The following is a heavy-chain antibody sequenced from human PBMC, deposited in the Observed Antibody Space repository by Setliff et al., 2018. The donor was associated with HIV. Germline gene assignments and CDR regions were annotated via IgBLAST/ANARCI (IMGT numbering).Heavy chain of an antibody. CDR3: ARGTYYDFWTEYGGAAFDI. Sequence: SETLSLTCTVTGSTSGFYYWTWIRQPAGKGLEWIGHTYKGGITSYNPSLKSRVSISSDAFKKQFSLRLTSVTAADTAVYYCARGTYYDFWTEYGGAAFDIWGQRTKVTVSS. J-gene: IGHJ3*02. D-gene: IGHD3-3*01. CDR2: TYKGGIT. V-gene: IGHV4-4*07. CDR1: GSTSGFYY.